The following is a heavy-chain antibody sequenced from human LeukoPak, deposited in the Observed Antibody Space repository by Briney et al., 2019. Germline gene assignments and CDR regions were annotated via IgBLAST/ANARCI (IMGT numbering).Heavy chain of an antibody. CDR1: GFTFDDSG. V-gene: IGHV3-48*01. Sequence: GGSLRLSCAASGFTFDDSGMSWVRQAPGKGPEWVSYIDARSGITYYADSVQGRFTLSRDNARESVFLQMDSLRVDDTAVYYCARTYDFGRGPPGDAFDNWGPGTWVIVSS. J-gene: IGHJ3*02. D-gene: IGHD3-3*01. CDR2: IDARSGIT. CDR3: ARTYDFGRGPPGDAFDN.